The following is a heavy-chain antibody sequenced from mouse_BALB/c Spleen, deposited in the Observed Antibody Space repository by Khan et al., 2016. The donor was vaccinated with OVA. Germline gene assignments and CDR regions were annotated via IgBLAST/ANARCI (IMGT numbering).Heavy chain of an antibody. Sequence: QVQLQQPGAELVKPGASVKLSCKASGYIFTSYYMYWVKQRPGQGLEWIGGINPSNGGTYFNEKFKNKATLTVDKSSSSAYMQLSSLTSEDSAVYYCTRTGYGSPFAYWGQGTLVTVSA. V-gene: IGHV1S81*02. D-gene: IGHD1-1*02. J-gene: IGHJ3*01. CDR3: TRTGYGSPFAY. CDR2: INPSNGGT. CDR1: GYIFTSYY.